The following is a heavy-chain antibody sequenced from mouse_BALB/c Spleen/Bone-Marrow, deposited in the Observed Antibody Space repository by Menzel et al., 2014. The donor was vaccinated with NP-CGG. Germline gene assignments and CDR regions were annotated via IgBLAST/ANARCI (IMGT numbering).Heavy chain of an antibody. CDR3: ARWEYYAMDY. V-gene: IGHV14-3*02. Sequence: SGAELVKPGASVKLSCTASGFNIKDTYMHWVKQRPEQGLEWIGRIDPANGNTKYDPKFQGKATITADTSSNTAYLQLSSLTFEDTAVYYCARWEYYAMDYWGQGTSVTVSS. CDR1: GFNIKDTY. J-gene: IGHJ4*01. D-gene: IGHD4-1*01. CDR2: IDPANGNT.